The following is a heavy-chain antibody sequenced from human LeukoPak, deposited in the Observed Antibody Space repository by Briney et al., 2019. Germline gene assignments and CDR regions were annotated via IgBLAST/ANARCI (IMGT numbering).Heavy chain of an antibody. J-gene: IGHJ4*02. CDR1: GYTFTGYY. D-gene: IGHD6-19*01. CDR3: AREDLEQWLGFDY. CDR2: INPNSGGT. Sequence: ASVKVSCKASGYTFTGYYMHWVRQAPGQGLEWMGWINPNSGGTNYAQKFQGWVTMTRDTSISTAYMELSRLRSDDTAVYYCAREDLEQWLGFDYWGQGTLVTVSS. V-gene: IGHV1-2*04.